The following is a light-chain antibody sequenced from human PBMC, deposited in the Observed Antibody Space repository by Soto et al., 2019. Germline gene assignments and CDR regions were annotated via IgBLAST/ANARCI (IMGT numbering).Light chain of an antibody. CDR3: SSYTSSSTWV. J-gene: IGLJ3*02. CDR1: SSDVGGYKY. CDR2: EVS. V-gene: IGLV2-14*01. Sequence: QSVLTQPASVSGSPGQSITISCTGTSSDVGGYKYVSWYQQEPGKAPKLMIYEVSNRPSGVSNRFSGSKSGNTASLTISGLQAEDEADYYCSSYTSSSTWVFGGGTKLTVL.